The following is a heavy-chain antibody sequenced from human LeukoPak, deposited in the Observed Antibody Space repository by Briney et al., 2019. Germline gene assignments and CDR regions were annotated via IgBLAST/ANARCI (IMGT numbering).Heavy chain of an antibody. Sequence: GASVKVSCKASGYTFTSYDINWVRQATGQGLEWMGWMNPNSGNTGYAQKFQGRVTITRNTSISTAYMELSSLRSEDTAVYYCARGVLKEYYYYYIDVWGKGTTVTVSS. J-gene: IGHJ6*03. CDR1: GYTFTSYD. V-gene: IGHV1-8*03. CDR2: MNPNSGNT. CDR3: ARGVLKEYYYYYIDV.